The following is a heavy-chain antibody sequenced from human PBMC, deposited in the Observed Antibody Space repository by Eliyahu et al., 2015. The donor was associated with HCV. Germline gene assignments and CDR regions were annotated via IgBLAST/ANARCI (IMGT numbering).Heavy chain of an antibody. CDR3: ARDGTELGRENWFDP. V-gene: IGHV3-48*01. CDR2: ISSSSSTI. D-gene: IGHD1-1*01. Sequence: EVQLVESGGGLVQPGGSLRLSCAASGFTFSSYSMNWVRQAPGKGLEWVSYISSSSSTIYYADSVKGRFTISRDNAKNSLYLQMNSLRAEDTAVYYCARDGTELGRENWFDPWGQGTLVTVSS. J-gene: IGHJ5*02. CDR1: GFTFSSYS.